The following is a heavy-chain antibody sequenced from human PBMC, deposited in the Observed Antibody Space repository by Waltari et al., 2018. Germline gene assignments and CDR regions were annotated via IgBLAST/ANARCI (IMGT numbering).Heavy chain of an antibody. V-gene: IGHV4-34*02. Sequence: QVQLQQWGAGLLKPSETLSVTCEVFDDSFSKYYWVWIRQSPGKGLEWIGEINRSGSTNYNPYLKGRVTISLDMSKKQVSLRVTSVTAADTAVYYCAREYSSFEPIFDYWGRGTLVTVSS. CDR2: INRSGST. D-gene: IGHD5-12*01. J-gene: IGHJ4*02. CDR1: DDSFSKYY. CDR3: AREYSSFEPIFDY.